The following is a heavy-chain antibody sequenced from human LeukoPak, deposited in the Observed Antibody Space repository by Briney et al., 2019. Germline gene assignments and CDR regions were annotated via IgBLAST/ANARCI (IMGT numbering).Heavy chain of an antibody. V-gene: IGHV4-4*09. CDR2: IHSDGTT. Sequence: SETLSLTYSVSGGSLTNYYWGWIRQPPGKGLEFIGDIHSDGTTNYDSSLQSRVGISLDTSKIQFSLRLYSVTAADTALYFCARLNFRGGEALHFDSWGQGTLVTVSS. CDR3: ARLNFRGGEALHFDS. D-gene: IGHD3-16*01. CDR1: GGSLTNYY. J-gene: IGHJ4*02.